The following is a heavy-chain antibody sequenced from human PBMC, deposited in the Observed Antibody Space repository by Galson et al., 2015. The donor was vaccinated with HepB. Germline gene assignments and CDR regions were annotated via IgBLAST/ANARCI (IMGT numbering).Heavy chain of an antibody. V-gene: IGHV3-30-3*01. Sequence: SLRLSCAASGFTFSNYAMHWVRQTPGKGLEWVALISCDGDNKNYADSVKGRLTISRDNSKNTLYLQMNSLRTDDTALYYCARALDFCGSGAYDGGNDFWGQGTLVTVSS. CDR1: GFTFSNYA. CDR2: ISCDGDNK. J-gene: IGHJ4*02. D-gene: IGHD6-19*01. CDR3: ARALDFCGSGAYDGGNDF.